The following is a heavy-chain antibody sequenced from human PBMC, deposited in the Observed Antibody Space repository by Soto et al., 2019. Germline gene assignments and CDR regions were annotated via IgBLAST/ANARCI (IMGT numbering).Heavy chain of an antibody. CDR2: INHSGST. CDR1: GGSFSGYY. Sequence: SETLSLTCAVYGGSFSGYYWSWIRQPPGKGLEWIGEINHSGSTNYNPSLKSRVTISVDTSKNQFSLKLSSVTAADTAVYYCARGLSSPQRRFDPWGQGTLVT. V-gene: IGHV4-34*01. J-gene: IGHJ5*02. D-gene: IGHD6-19*01. CDR3: ARGLSSPQRRFDP.